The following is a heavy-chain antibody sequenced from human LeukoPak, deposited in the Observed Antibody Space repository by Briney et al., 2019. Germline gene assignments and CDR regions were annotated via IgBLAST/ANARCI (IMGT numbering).Heavy chain of an antibody. J-gene: IGHJ4*02. CDR2: IYTGGST. D-gene: IGHD2/OR15-2a*01. V-gene: IGHV3-53*01. CDR3: ARDANKKNYFDC. CDR1: GFTVSSSY. Sequence: QPGGSLRFSCEASGFTVSSSYMNWVRQAPGKGLEWVSVIYTGGSTYSADSVKGRFTISRDNSKNTLYLQMNSLRAEDTAVYYCARDANKKNYFDCWGQGTLVTVSS.